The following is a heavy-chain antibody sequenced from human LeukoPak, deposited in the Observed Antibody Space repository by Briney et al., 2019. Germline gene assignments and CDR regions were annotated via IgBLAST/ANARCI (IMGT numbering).Heavy chain of an antibody. CDR3: ARDLSRGVRGYYYYMDV. CDR2: INPSGGST. D-gene: IGHD3-10*01. V-gene: IGHV1-46*01. J-gene: IGHJ6*03. Sequence: ASVKVSCKASGYTFTSYYMHWVRQAPGQGLEWMGIINPSGGSTSYAQKFQGRVTMTRDTSTSTVYMELSSLRSEDTAVYYCARDLSRGVRGYYYYMDVWGKGTTVTISS. CDR1: GYTFTSYY.